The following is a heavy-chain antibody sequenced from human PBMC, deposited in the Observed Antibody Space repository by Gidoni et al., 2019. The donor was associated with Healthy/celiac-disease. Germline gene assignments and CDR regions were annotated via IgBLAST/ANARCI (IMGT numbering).Heavy chain of an antibody. CDR1: GGSTSSYY. V-gene: IGHV4-59*01. J-gene: IGHJ4*02. CDR2: IYYSGST. CDR3: ASSKGAASTGTGFDY. Sequence: QVQLQESGPGLVKPSETLSLTCTVSGGSTSSYYWSWTRQPPGQGLEWMGDIYYSGSTNYNPSLKSRVTISVDTSKNQFSLKLSSVTAADTAVYYCASSKGAASTGTGFDYWGQGTLVTVSS. D-gene: IGHD1-1*01.